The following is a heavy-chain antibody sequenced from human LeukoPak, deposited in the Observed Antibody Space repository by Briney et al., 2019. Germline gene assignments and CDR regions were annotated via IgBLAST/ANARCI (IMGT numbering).Heavy chain of an antibody. CDR3: XRVHRLRWYFDY. CDR1: GGSISSGGYY. CDR2: IYYSGST. V-gene: IGHV4-31*03. Sequence: PSETLSLTCTVSGGSISSGGYYWSWIRQHPGKGLEWIGYIYYSGSTYYNPSLKSRVTISVDTSKNQFSLKLSSVTAADTAVYXXXRVHRLRWYFDYWGQGTLVTVSS. D-gene: IGHD4-17*01. J-gene: IGHJ4*02.